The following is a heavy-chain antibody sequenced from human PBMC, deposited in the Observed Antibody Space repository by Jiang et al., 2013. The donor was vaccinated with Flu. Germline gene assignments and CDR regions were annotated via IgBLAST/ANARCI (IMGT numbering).Heavy chain of an antibody. J-gene: IGHJ4*02. CDR1: GFTFSSYS. CDR2: ITGSSSAT. V-gene: IGHV3-48*02. D-gene: IGHD5-12*01. Sequence: PGGSLRLSCAASGFTFSSYSMNWVRQAPGKGLEWISCITGSSSATYYADSVKGRFTISRDNAKNSLYLQMNSLRDDDTAVYYCARDDRMVATYFFDYWGQGTLVTVSS. CDR3: ARDDRMVATYFFDY.